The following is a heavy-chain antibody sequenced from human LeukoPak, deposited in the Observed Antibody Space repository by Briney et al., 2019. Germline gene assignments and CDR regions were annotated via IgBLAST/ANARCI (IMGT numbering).Heavy chain of an antibody. V-gene: IGHV4-59*08. Sequence: SETLSLTCTVSGGSISSYYWSWIRQPPGKGLEWIGYIYYSGSTNYNPSLKCRVTISVDTSKNQFSLKLSSVTAADTAVYYCARHSQKTMVRGVTRYWFDPWGQGTLVTVSS. D-gene: IGHD3-10*01. CDR1: GGSISSYY. CDR3: ARHSQKTMVRGVTRYWFDP. CDR2: IYYSGST. J-gene: IGHJ5*02.